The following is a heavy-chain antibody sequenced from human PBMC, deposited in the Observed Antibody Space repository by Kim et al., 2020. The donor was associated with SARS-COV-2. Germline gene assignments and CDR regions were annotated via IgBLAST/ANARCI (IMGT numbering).Heavy chain of an antibody. Sequence: GGSLRLSCAASGFTFSDFYMNWIRKAPGKGLEWVSYISSSGNTIYYAYSVKGRFTISRDNAKNSLFLQMNSLRAEDTAVYYCAREGSMVRGVDYWGQGTL. D-gene: IGHD3-10*01. V-gene: IGHV3-11*01. CDR1: GFTFSDFY. J-gene: IGHJ4*02. CDR3: AREGSMVRGVDY. CDR2: ISSSGNTI.